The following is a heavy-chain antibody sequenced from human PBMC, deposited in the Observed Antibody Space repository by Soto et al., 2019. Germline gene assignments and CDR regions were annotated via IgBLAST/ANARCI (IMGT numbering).Heavy chain of an antibody. V-gene: IGHV3-23*01. CDR2: ISGSGGST. Sequence: PXESLRLSCAASGFTFSSYAMSWVRQAPGKGLEWVSAISGSGGSTYYADSVKGRFTISRDNSKNTLYLQMNSLRAEDTAVYYCAKEGVYCSSTSRYNWFDPWGQGTLVTVSS. CDR3: AKEGVYCSSTSRYNWFDP. D-gene: IGHD2-2*01. J-gene: IGHJ5*02. CDR1: GFTFSSYA.